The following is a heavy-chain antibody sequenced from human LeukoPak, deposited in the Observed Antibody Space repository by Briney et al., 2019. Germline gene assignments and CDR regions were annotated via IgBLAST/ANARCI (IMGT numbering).Heavy chain of an antibody. V-gene: IGHV4-59*01. CDR1: GGSISSYY. CDR3: ASRRYYYDSSGILFDY. Sequence: PSETLSLTCTVSGGSISSYYWSWIRQPPGKGLEWIGYIYYSGSTNYNPSLKSRVTISVDTSKNQFSLKLSSVTAADTAVYYCASRRYYYDSSGILFDYWGQGTLVTVSS. J-gene: IGHJ4*02. D-gene: IGHD3-22*01. CDR2: IYYSGST.